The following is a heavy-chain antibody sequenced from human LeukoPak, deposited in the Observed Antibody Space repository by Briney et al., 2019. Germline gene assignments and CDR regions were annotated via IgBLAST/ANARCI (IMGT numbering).Heavy chain of an antibody. D-gene: IGHD1-26*01. Sequence: ASVKVSCKASGYAFTSYDIGWVRQAPGQGLEWMGWISAYNGYTNYAQSLQGRVTMTTDTSTSTAYMELRSLRSDDTAMYYCARVGGNYEGLIDYWGQGTLVTVSS. V-gene: IGHV1-18*01. CDR2: ISAYNGYT. CDR1: GYAFTSYD. CDR3: ARVGGNYEGLIDY. J-gene: IGHJ4*02.